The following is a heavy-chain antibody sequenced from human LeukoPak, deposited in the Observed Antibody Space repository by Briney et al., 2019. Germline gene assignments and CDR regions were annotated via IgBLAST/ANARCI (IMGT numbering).Heavy chain of an antibody. Sequence: GRSLRLSCAASGFTFSSYAMHWVRQAPGKGLEWVAVISYDGSNKYYADSVKGRFTISRDNSKNTLYLQMNSLRAEDTAVYYCARDAHRCSSTSCYPNWFDPWGQGTPVTVSS. V-gene: IGHV3-30-3*01. D-gene: IGHD2-2*01. J-gene: IGHJ5*02. CDR2: ISYDGSNK. CDR1: GFTFSSYA. CDR3: ARDAHRCSSTSCYPNWFDP.